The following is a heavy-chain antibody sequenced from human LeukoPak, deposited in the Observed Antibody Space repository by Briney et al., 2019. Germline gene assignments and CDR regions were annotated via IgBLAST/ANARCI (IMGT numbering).Heavy chain of an antibody. D-gene: IGHD3-22*01. CDR2: ISGGGGST. J-gene: IGHJ4*02. Sequence: PGGSLRLSCAASGFTFTSYSMNWVRQAPGKGLEWVSTISGGGGSTYYADSVKGRFTISRDNSKNTLYLQVNSLRAEDTAVYYCARGDYDSSGFFPNWGQGTPVTVSS. CDR3: ARGDYDSSGFFPN. V-gene: IGHV3-23*01. CDR1: GFTFTSYS.